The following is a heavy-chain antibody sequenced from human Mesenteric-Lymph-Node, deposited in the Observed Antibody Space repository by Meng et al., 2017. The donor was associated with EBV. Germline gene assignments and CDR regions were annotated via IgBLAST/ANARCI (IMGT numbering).Heavy chain of an antibody. CDR1: VYSFPRYG. CDR3: ACLDTYDSNGYYNYRQDY. J-gene: IGHJ4*02. V-gene: IGHV1-18*01. CDR2: LSTHNGNA. D-gene: IGHD3-22*01. Sequence: VRLLLADAEDDWPGASGRVPCKGSVYSFPRYGFTWCRQTPGQCLKWRGWLSTHNGNANDAQKLQGRVTITTDTFTSTAYMELRSLTPDDTSVYYCACLDTYDSNGYYNYRQDYWGQGTLVTVSS.